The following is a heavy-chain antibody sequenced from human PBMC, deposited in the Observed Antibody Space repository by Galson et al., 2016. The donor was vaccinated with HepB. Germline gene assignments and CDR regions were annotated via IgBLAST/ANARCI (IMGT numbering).Heavy chain of an antibody. V-gene: IGHV1-2*04. Sequence: SVKVSCKASGYTFTGHNMHWVRQAPGQGLEWLGRININSGETIYAQNFQVWVTMSRDTSISTAYREVKRLRSNDTAVYYGARGDYYYGMDVWGQGTTVTVSS. CDR1: GYTFTGHN. CDR3: ARGDYYYGMDV. CDR2: ININSGET. J-gene: IGHJ6*01.